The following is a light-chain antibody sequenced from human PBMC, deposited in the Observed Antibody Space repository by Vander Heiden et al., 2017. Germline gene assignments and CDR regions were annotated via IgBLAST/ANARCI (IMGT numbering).Light chain of an antibody. V-gene: IGLV1-36*01. J-gene: IGLJ2*01. CDR1: SSNIGNNA. CDR3: AAWDDSLNGLV. Sequence: QSVLPQPPSVSEAPRQRVTIPRSGSSSNIGNNAVNWYQQLPGKAPKLLIYYDDLLPSGVSDRFSGSKSGTSASLAISGLQSEDEADYYCAAWDDSLNGLVFGGGTKLTVL. CDR2: YDD.